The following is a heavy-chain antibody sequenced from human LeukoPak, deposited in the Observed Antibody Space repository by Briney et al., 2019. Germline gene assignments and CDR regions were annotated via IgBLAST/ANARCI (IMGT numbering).Heavy chain of an antibody. CDR3: AKADYSNYPPYY. Sequence: GGSLRLSCVASGFAVGSNYMSWVRQAPGKGLEWVSLIYSGGAIRYADSVKGRFTISRDNSKNTLYLQMNSLRAEDTAVYYCAKADYSNYPPYYWGQGTLVTVSS. J-gene: IGHJ4*02. CDR1: GFAVGSNY. CDR2: IYSGGAI. V-gene: IGHV3-53*01. D-gene: IGHD4-11*01.